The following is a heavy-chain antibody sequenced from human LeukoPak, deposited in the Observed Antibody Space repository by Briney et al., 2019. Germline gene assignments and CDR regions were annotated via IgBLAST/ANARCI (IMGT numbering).Heavy chain of an antibody. V-gene: IGHV3-48*03. CDR1: AFTLSTYA. Sequence: GGSLRLSCAASAFTLSTYAMSWVRQAPGKGLEWVSYISSSGSTIYYADSVKGRFTISRDNAKNSLYLQMNSLRAEDTAVYYCARGYGSGSYRWGQGTLVTVSS. CDR3: ARGYGSGSYR. CDR2: ISSSGSTI. J-gene: IGHJ4*02. D-gene: IGHD3-10*01.